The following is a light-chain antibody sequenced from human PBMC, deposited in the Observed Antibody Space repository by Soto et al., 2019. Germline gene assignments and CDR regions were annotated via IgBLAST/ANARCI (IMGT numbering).Light chain of an antibody. Sequence: QSVLTQPPSVSGAPGQRITLACTGSNSNIGAGYDVHWYRHHPGEAPKLMIYGVTNRPSGVSTRFSGSKSGNTASLTISGLQDEDEADYYCSSYTSVTIVVFGGGTQLTVL. CDR3: SSYTSVTIVV. J-gene: IGLJ2*01. CDR1: NSNIGAGYD. CDR2: GVT. V-gene: IGLV2-14*01.